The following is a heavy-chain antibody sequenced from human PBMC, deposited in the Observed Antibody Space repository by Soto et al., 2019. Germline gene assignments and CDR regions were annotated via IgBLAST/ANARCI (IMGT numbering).Heavy chain of an antibody. J-gene: IGHJ6*02. D-gene: IGHD6-19*01. CDR3: ARGDGTRIEVMDV. CDR2: INPRNGDK. Sequence: ASVKVSCKTSGYTFVDHYLYWVRQAPGQGLEWMGWINPRNGDKKYAQKFQGRVTMIRDTIITTTYMEMSALTSEDTAVYYCARGDGTRIEVMDVWGPVTTVNVXS. V-gene: IGHV1-2*02. CDR1: GYTFVDHY.